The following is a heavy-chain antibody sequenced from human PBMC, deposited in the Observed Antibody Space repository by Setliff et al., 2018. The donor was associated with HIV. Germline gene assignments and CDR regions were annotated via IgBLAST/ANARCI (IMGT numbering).Heavy chain of an antibody. J-gene: IGHJ4*02. V-gene: IGHV1-18*01. CDR2: ISGYSGNT. CDR1: GYTFTSYD. Sequence: ASVKVSCKASGYTFTSYDINWVRQATGQGLEWMGWISGYSGNTNYAQKRQGRVTMTTDTSTSTDYMELSSLRSDDTAVYYCARQDGTTVLGKDFDFWGQGTLVTVSS. CDR3: ARQDGTTVLGKDFDF. D-gene: IGHD4-17*01.